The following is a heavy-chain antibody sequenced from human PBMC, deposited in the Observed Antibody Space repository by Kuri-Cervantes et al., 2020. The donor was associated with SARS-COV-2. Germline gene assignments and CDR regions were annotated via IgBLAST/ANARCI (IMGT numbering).Heavy chain of an antibody. V-gene: IGHV3-74*01. J-gene: IGHJ3*02. CDR3: AREGYYYDSTEANREGINAFDI. D-gene: IGHD3-22*01. CDR2: INSDGSST. CDR1: GFTFSRSW. Sequence: GGSLRLSCAASGFTFSRSWMLWVRQAPGKGLVWVSRINSDGSSTSYADSVKGRFTISRDNAKNTLYLQMNGLRAEDTAVYYCAREGYYYDSTEANREGINAFDIWGQGTMVTVSS.